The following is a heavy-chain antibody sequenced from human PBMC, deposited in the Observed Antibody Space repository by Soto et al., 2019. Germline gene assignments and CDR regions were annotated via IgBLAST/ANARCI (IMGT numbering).Heavy chain of an antibody. Sequence: HPGGSLRLSCAASGFTFSSYAMSWVRQAPGKGLEWVSAISGSGGSTYYADSVKGRFTISRDNSKNTLYLQMNSLRAEDTAVYYWVKESIAAAGRTLDYWGQGPLVTVS. CDR1: GFTFSSYA. V-gene: IGHV3-23*01. J-gene: IGHJ4*02. D-gene: IGHD6-25*01. CDR3: VKESIAAAGRTLDY. CDR2: ISGSGGST.